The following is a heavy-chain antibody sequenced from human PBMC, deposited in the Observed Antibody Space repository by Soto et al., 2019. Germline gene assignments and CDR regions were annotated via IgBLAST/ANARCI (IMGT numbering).Heavy chain of an antibody. CDR3: ARVDSSGWYNTFDY. J-gene: IGHJ4*02. Sequence: SVKVSCKASGGTFISYAISWVRQAPGQGLEWMGGIIPIFGTANYAQKFQGRVTITAEESTSTAYMELSSLRSEDTAVYYCARVDSSGWYNTFDYWGQGTLVTVSS. V-gene: IGHV1-69*13. CDR2: IIPIFGTA. D-gene: IGHD6-19*01. CDR1: GGTFISYA.